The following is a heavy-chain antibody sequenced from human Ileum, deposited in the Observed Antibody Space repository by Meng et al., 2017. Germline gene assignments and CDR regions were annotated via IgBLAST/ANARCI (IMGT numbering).Heavy chain of an antibody. CDR3: VRHGGKYFDS. J-gene: IGHJ4*02. CDR1: GGSISSSFY. Sequence: VQLGESGAGLVEPSGTLSLTCTVSGGSISSSFYWSWVRQSPGKGLEWIGQIYLAGSPNYNPSLESRVTISVDKSKNQFSLRLTSVTAADTAIFYCVRHGGKYFDSWGQGTLVTVSS. D-gene: IGHD2-15*01. V-gene: IGHV4-4*02. CDR2: IYLAGSP.